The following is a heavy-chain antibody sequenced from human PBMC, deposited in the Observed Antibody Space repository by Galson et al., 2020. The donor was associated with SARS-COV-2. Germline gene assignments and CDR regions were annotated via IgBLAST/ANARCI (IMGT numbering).Heavy chain of an antibody. V-gene: IGHV1-18*04. Sequence: ASVKVSCTASGYSFATYGFIWVRQAPGQGLEWMGWISVYNGDTNYSQTLQDRLTLTTDTSTNIAYMELRNLRSDDTAVYYCAKGPPTMIVVLPIDSGGQGTLVTVSS. CDR3: AKGPPTMIVVLPIDS. CDR1: GYSFATYG. CDR2: ISVYNGDT. D-gene: IGHD3-22*01. J-gene: IGHJ4*02.